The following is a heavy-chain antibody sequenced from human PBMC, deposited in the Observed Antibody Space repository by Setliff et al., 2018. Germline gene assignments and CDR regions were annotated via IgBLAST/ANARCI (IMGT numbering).Heavy chain of an antibody. CDR1: GYTFTSFD. J-gene: IGHJ6*03. CDR2: ISAYNGHT. V-gene: IGHV1-18*01. D-gene: IGHD5-18*01. CDR3: AREGVDTRSSTDYRYYMDV. Sequence: ASVKVSCKASGYTFTSFDISWVRQAPGQGLEWMGWISAYNGHTNFAQKFQGRVTMTTDTSTSTAYMELTSLTSDDTAVYYCAREGVDTRSSTDYRYYMDVWGKGTTVTVSS.